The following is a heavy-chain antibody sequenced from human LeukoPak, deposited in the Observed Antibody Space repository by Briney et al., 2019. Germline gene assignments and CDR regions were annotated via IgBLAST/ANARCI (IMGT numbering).Heavy chain of an antibody. D-gene: IGHD1-26*01. CDR3: ASLLVGPTGWFNP. V-gene: IGHV4-38-2*02. CDR2: IYHSGNT. J-gene: IGHJ5*02. CDR1: GYSITAAYY. Sequence: SETLSLTCTVSGYSITAAYYWGWIRQPPGKGLEWIGSIYHSGNTYYTPSLKRRVTISLDTSKNQFSLKLRSVTAADTAVYYCASLLVGPTGWFNPWGQGTLVTVSS.